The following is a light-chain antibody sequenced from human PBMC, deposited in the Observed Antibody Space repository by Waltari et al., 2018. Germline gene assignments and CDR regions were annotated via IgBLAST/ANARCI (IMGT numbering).Light chain of an antibody. CDR1: SRGVGSYNF. V-gene: IGLV2-23*01. J-gene: IGLJ2*01. CDR2: EAS. Sequence: QSALTQPASVSGSPGQSITISCTGTSRGVGSYNFVSWYQQQPGKAPKLMIYEASKRPSVVSNRFSGSKSGNTASLTISGLQAVDEADYYCGSYAGSRIYVVFGGGTKLTVL. CDR3: GSYAGSRIYVV.